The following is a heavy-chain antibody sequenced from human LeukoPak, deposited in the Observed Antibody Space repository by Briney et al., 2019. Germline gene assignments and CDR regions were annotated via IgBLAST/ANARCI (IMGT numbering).Heavy chain of an antibody. D-gene: IGHD3-10*01. CDR3: AKGTGRVDY. Sequence: GGSLRLSCAASGFTFDDYGMSWVRQAPGKGLEWVSAISGSGGSTYYADSVKGRFTISRDNSKNTLYLQMNSLRAEDTAVYYCAKGTGRVDYWGQGTLVTVSS. J-gene: IGHJ4*02. CDR2: ISGSGGST. V-gene: IGHV3-23*01. CDR1: GFTFDDYG.